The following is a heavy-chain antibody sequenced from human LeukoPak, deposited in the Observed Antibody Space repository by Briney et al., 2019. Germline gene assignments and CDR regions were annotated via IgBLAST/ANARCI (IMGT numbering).Heavy chain of an antibody. D-gene: IGHD4-11*01. CDR2: IYYSGST. CDR3: ARSTTIKGWFDP. Sequence: SETLSLTCTVSGGSIGSSTYYWGWIRQPPGKGLEWIGSIYYSGSTYYNPSLKSRVTISVDTSKNQFSLNLTSVTAPDTAVYYCARSTTIKGWFDPWGQGTLVTVSS. V-gene: IGHV4-39*01. CDR1: GGSIGSSTYY. J-gene: IGHJ5*02.